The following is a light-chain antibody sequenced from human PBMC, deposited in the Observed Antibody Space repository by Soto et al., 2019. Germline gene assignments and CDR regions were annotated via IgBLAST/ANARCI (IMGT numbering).Light chain of an antibody. Sequence: IQMTQSPSSVSASVVDTVTITFRASQDINVYLNWYQQKPGEVPKLLIYSASSLHSGVPSRFTGSGPETDFTLTIRSLQPEDFATYYCQHGYVAPYNFGQGTKVDIK. J-gene: IGKJ2*01. V-gene: IGKV1-39*01. CDR3: QHGYVAPYN. CDR2: SAS. CDR1: QDINVY.